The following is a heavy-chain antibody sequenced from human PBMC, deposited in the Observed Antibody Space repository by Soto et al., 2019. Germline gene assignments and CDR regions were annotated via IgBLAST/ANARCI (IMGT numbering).Heavy chain of an antibody. D-gene: IGHD3-10*01. CDR2: ISSSSSYI. V-gene: IGHV3-21*01. Sequence: EVQLVESGGGLVKPGGSLRLSCAASGFTFSSYSMNWVRQAPGKGLEWVSSISSSSSYIYYADSVKGRFTISRDNAKNSRYLQMNSLRAEDTAVYYCAAGGSGSPTFDIWGQGTMVTVSS. CDR3: AAGGSGSPTFDI. J-gene: IGHJ3*02. CDR1: GFTFSSYS.